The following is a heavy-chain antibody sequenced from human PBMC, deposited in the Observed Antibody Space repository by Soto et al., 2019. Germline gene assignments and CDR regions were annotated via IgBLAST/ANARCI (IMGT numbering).Heavy chain of an antibody. J-gene: IGHJ5*02. CDR3: ARLQPYLPPDRRGLENGWFDP. V-gene: IGHV5-51*01. CDR1: GYSFTSYW. Sequence: GESLKISCKGSGYSFTSYWIGWVRQMPGKGLEWMGIIYPGDSDTRYSPSFQGQVTISADKSISTAYLQWSSLKASDTAMYYCARLQPYLPPDRRGLENGWFDPWGQGTLVTVSS. D-gene: IGHD2-8*01. CDR2: IYPGDSDT.